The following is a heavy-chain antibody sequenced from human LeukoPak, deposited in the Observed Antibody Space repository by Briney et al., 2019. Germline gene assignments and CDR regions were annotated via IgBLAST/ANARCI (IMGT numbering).Heavy chain of an antibody. Sequence: GGSPRLSCAASGFTFSSYGMHWVRQAPGKGLEWVAFIRYDGSNKYYADSVKGRFTISRDNSKNTLYLQMNSLRAEDTAVYYCVWAYQLLDWGQGTLVTVSS. CDR3: VWAYQLLD. J-gene: IGHJ4*02. CDR2: IRYDGSNK. D-gene: IGHD2-2*01. CDR1: GFTFSSYG. V-gene: IGHV3-30*02.